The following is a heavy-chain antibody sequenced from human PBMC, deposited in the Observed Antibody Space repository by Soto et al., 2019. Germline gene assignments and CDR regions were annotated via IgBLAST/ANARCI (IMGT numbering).Heavy chain of an antibody. CDR3: AGEVAAAGGGAFDI. V-gene: IGHV3-53*04. D-gene: IGHD6-13*01. CDR1: GFTVSSNY. CDR2: IYSGGST. J-gene: IGHJ3*02. Sequence: EVQLVESGGGLVQPGGSLRLSCAASGFTVSSNYMSWVRQAPGKGLEWVSVIYSGGSTYYADSVKGRFTISRHNSKTTLYLQMTRLSAEATAVDYCAGEVAAAGGGAFDIWGQGTMVTVSS.